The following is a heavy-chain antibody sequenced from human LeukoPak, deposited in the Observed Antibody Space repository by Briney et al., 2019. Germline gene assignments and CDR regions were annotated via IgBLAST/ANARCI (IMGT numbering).Heavy chain of an antibody. CDR3: GGGSISYSGRDV. Sequence: GGSLRLSRAASGFSFSDFYMNWIRQAPGKGLEWVSYISNGGHHIYYADSVKGRFTISRDNVKKSLYLQMNSLRVEDTAVYYGGGGSISYSGRDVGAKGPRVTVPS. J-gene: IGHJ6*04. CDR1: GFSFSDFY. CDR2: ISNGGHHI. V-gene: IGHV3-11*01. D-gene: IGHD3-16*01.